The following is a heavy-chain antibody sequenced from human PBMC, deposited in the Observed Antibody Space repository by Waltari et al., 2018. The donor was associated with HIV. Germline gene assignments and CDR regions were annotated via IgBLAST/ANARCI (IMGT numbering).Heavy chain of an antibody. V-gene: IGHV3-33*01. CDR2: IWYDGSTK. CDR3: ARDRLATGSGGMDV. Sequence: QEQLVESGGGVVQPGRSLRLSCAASGFSFSNYGRHWVRQAPGKGLEWVEIIWYDGSTKYYADSVKGRFTISRDNSKNTLYLQMNSLRVEDTAVYYCARDRLATGSGGMDVWGQGTTVTVSS. D-gene: IGHD1-26*01. CDR1: GFSFSNYG. J-gene: IGHJ6*02.